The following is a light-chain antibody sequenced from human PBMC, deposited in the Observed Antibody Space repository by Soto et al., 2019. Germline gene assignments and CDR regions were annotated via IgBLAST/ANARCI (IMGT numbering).Light chain of an antibody. CDR3: CSYAGSSTVV. Sequence: QSALTQPASVSGSPGQSITISCTGTSSEVGSYNLVSWYQQHPGKAPKLMIYEVSKRPSGVSNRFSGFKSGNTASLTSAGLQAEDEADYYCCSYAGSSTVVFGGGTKLTVL. CDR2: EVS. V-gene: IGLV2-23*02. J-gene: IGLJ2*01. CDR1: SSEVGSYNL.